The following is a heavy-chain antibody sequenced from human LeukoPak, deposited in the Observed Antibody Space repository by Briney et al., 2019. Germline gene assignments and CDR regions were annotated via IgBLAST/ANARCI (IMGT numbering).Heavy chain of an antibody. CDR3: AGGEYSGSYLDY. V-gene: IGHV3-30-3*01. CDR1: GFTFSSYA. Sequence: PGRSLRLSCAASGFTFSSYAMHWVRQAPGKGLEWVAVISYDGSNKYYADSVKGRFTISRDNSKNTLYLQMNSLRAEDTAVYYCAGGEYSGSYLDYWGQGTLVTVSS. CDR2: ISYDGSNK. D-gene: IGHD1-26*01. J-gene: IGHJ4*02.